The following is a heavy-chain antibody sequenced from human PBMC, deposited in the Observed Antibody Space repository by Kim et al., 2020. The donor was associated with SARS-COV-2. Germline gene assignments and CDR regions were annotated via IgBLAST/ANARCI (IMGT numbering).Heavy chain of an antibody. CDR1: GGTFSSYA. CDR3: ARDKNYYDLNAINAFDI. CDR2: IIPILGIA. Sequence: SVKVSCKASGGTFSSYAISWVRQAPGQGLEWMGRIIPILGIANYAQKFQGRVTITADKSTSTAYMELSSLRSEDTAVYYCARDKNYYDLNAINAFDIWGQGTMVTVSS. V-gene: IGHV1-69*04. D-gene: IGHD3-22*01. J-gene: IGHJ3*02.